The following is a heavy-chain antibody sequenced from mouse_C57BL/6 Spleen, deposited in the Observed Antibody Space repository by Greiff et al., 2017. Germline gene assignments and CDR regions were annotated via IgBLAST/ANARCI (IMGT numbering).Heavy chain of an antibody. D-gene: IGHD1-1*01. CDR2: IDPSDSYT. J-gene: IGHJ3*01. V-gene: IGHV1-69*01. CDR1: GYTFTSYW. Sequence: QVQLQQSGAELVMPGASVKLSCKASGYTFTSYWMHWVKQRPGQGLEWIGEIDPSDSYTNYNQKFKGKSTLTVDKSSSTAYMQLSSLTSEDSAVYYCARHYGSSSWFAYWGQGTLVTVSA. CDR3: ARHYGSSSWFAY.